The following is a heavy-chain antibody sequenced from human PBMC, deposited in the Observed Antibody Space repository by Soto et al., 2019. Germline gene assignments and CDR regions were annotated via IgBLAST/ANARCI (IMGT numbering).Heavy chain of an antibody. CDR1: GYSFTSYW. D-gene: IGHD2-15*01. Sequence: GESLKISCKGSGYSFTSYWIGWVRQIPGKGLEWMGIIYPGDSDTRYSPSFQGQVTISADKSISTAYLQWSSLKASDTAMYYCAGSVVVAATVETPDAFYIWGQGTMVTVSS. CDR2: IYPGDSDT. V-gene: IGHV5-51*01. J-gene: IGHJ3*02. CDR3: AGSVVVAATVETPDAFYI.